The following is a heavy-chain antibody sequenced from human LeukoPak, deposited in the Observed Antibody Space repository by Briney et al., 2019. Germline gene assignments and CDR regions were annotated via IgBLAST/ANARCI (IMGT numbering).Heavy chain of an antibody. CDR1: GFTFSSYV. D-gene: IGHD3-10*01. Sequence: GGSLRLSCAASGFTFSSYVMSWVRQAPGKGLEWVSAISGSGGSTYYADSVKGRFTISRDNSKNTLYLQMNSLRAEDTAVYYCAKVSWFGELLGAFDIWGQGTMVTVSS. CDR2: ISGSGGST. CDR3: AKVSWFGELLGAFDI. V-gene: IGHV3-23*01. J-gene: IGHJ3*02.